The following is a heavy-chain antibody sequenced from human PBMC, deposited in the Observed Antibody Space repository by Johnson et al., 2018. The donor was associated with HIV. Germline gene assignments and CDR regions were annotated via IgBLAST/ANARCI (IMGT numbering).Heavy chain of an antibody. CDR3: ARVTMIVVVMQAFDI. J-gene: IGHJ3*02. CDR2: ISYDGNNR. D-gene: IGHD3-22*01. Sequence: ESGGGVVQPGRSLRLSCVASGFTFHSYAMHWVRQAPGKGLEWVAVISYDGNNRYYVNSVKGRFTISRDNYKNTLYLQMNSLRAEDTAVYYCARVTMIVVVMQAFDIWGQGTMVTVSS. V-gene: IGHV3-30*04. CDR1: GFTFHSYA.